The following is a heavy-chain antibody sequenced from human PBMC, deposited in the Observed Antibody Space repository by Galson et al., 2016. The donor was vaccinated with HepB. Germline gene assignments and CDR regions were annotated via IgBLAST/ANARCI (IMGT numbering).Heavy chain of an antibody. J-gene: IGHJ6*02. CDR2: IYYSGST. Sequence: SETLSLTCTVSGGSMSRYYWSWIRQPPGKGLEWIGYIYYSGSTNYNPSLKSRVTISVDTSKNQFSLKLRSVTAADTAAYYCARDKSGSGSNYGPRHQYYGMDVWGQGTTVTVSS. CDR1: GGSMSRYY. CDR3: ARDKSGSGSNYGPRHQYYGMDV. D-gene: IGHD3-10*01. V-gene: IGHV4-59*01.